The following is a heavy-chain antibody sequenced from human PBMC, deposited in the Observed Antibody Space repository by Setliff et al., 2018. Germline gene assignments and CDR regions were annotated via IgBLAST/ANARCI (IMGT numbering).Heavy chain of an antibody. CDR3: ARGGLAAANKKGVFEY. CDR2: ISPYSGNA. CDR1: GYSFSDSA. Sequence: ASVKVSCKTSGYSFSDSAVNWVRQAPGQGLEWVGWISPYSGNAYYAPKLQDRVTLTTDTSTTTAFIELRGLRPDDSAVYYCARGGLAAANKKGVFEYWGQGTLVTVSS. D-gene: IGHD6-13*01. J-gene: IGHJ4*02. V-gene: IGHV1-18*01.